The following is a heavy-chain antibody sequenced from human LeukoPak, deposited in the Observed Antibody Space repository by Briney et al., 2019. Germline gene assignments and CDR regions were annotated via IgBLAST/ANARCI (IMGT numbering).Heavy chain of an antibody. D-gene: IGHD5-18*01. CDR2: INPNSGGT. V-gene: IGHV1-2*02. CDR3: AREDGYRYES. J-gene: IGHJ5*02. CDR1: GGNFNTYA. Sequence: ASVKVSCKASGGNFNTYAISWVRQAPGQGLEWMGWINPNSGGTNYAQKFQGRVTMTRDTSISTACMELSGLRSDDTAVYYCAREDGYRYESWGQGALVTVSS.